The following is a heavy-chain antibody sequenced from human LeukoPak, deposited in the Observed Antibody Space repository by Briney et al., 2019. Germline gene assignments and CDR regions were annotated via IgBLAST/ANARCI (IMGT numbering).Heavy chain of an antibody. CDR1: GYTFTSYY. CDR2: INPNSGGT. J-gene: IGHJ4*02. CDR3: ARGLRIVVVPAARELDY. D-gene: IGHD2-2*01. Sequence: GASVKVSCKASGYTFTSYYMHWVRQAPGQGLEWMGWINPNSGGTNYAQKFQGRVTITADESTSTAYMELSSLRSEDTAVYYCARGLRIVVVPAARELDYWGQGTLVTVSS. V-gene: IGHV1-2*02.